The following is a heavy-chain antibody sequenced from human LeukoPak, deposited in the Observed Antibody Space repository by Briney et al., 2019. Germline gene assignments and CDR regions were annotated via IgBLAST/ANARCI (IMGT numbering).Heavy chain of an antibody. V-gene: IGHV3-48*03. CDR2: ISSSGSTI. J-gene: IGHJ3*02. Sequence: GGSLRLXCAASGFTFSSYEMNWVRQAPGKGLEWVSYISSSGSTIYYADSVKGRFTISRDNAKNSLYLQMNSLRAEDTAVYYCARATSGYSSGWTPGGAFDIWGQGTMVTVSS. D-gene: IGHD6-19*01. CDR1: GFTFSSYE. CDR3: ARATSGYSSGWTPGGAFDI.